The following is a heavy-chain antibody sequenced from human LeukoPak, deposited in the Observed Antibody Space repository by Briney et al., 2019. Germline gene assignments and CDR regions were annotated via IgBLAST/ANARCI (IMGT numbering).Heavy chain of an antibody. CDR2: ISSSSSYI. Sequence: PGGSLRLSCAASGFTFSSYSMNWVRQAPGKGLEWVSSISSSSSYIYYADSVKGRFTISRDNAKNSLYLQMNSLRAEDTVVYYCARDRPDGYSSDPFDYWGQGTLVTVSS. CDR3: ARDRPDGYSSDPFDY. V-gene: IGHV3-21*01. CDR1: GFTFSSYS. J-gene: IGHJ4*02. D-gene: IGHD6-19*01.